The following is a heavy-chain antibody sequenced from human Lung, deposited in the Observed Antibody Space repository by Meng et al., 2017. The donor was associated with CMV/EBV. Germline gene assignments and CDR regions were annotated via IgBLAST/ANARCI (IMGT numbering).Heavy chain of an antibody. V-gene: IGHV3-9*01. CDR2: INWSGDRA. D-gene: IGHD3-9*01. CDR1: GFTFDDYA. Sequence: SXKISCAASGFTFDDYAIHWVRQPPGKGLEWVSGINWSGDRAVYADSVKGRFIVSRDNAKNSLFLQMNTLRAEDTALYYCAKDISPTLVMSNGMDVWGQGTTVTVSS. CDR3: AKDISPTLVMSNGMDV. J-gene: IGHJ6*02.